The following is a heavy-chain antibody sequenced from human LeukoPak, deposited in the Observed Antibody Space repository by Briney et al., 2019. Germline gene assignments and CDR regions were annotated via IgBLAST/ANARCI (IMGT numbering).Heavy chain of an antibody. V-gene: IGHV4-34*01. D-gene: IGHD4-17*01. CDR1: GGSLSGHY. J-gene: IGHJ3*01. CDR3: AREPVPQDYGDTVNAYDL. Sequence: SETLSLTCAVYGGSLSGHYWSWIRRSPGKGLEWIGDIHHDGRTKYSPSLKSRVSILLDTSKNEVSLRLTPVTAADTALYFCAREPVPQDYGDTVNAYDLWGQGTMVIVSS. CDR2: IHHDGRT.